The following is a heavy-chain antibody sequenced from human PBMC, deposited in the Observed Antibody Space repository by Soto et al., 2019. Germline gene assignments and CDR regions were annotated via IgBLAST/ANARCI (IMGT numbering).Heavy chain of an antibody. CDR2: IGTAGDT. J-gene: IGHJ4*02. CDR3: ARAGHYDFWSGALYYFDY. V-gene: IGHV3-13*01. Sequence: LRICCASCRFIFRSYDMPLVRKATGKGLEWVSAIGTAGDTYYPGSVKGRFTISRENAKNSLYLQMNSLRAGDTAVYYCARAGHYDFWSGALYYFDYWGQGTLVTVSS. D-gene: IGHD3-3*01. CDR1: RFIFRSYD.